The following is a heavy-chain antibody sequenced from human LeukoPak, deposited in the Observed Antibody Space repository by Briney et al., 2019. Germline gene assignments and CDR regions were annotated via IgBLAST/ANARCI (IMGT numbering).Heavy chain of an antibody. V-gene: IGHV3-21*01. CDR1: GFTFSSYH. Sequence: GGSLRLSCAASGFTFSSYHMNWVRQAPGKGLELVSSIDRRSNDINYPDSVKGRFTISRDNAKNSLYLQMNSLRVEDTAVYYCAREGARGDDLAEAFDIWGQGTMVTVSS. CDR2: IDRRSNDI. J-gene: IGHJ3*02. CDR3: AREGARGDDLAEAFDI. D-gene: IGHD3-3*01.